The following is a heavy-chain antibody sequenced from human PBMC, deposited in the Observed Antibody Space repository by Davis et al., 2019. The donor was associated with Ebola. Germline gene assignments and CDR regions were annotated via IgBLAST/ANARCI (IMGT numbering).Heavy chain of an antibody. D-gene: IGHD1-26*01. CDR2: INSDGTKT. V-gene: IGHV3-74*01. CDR1: GFTFSSYW. Sequence: GESLKISCAASGFTFSSYWMHWVRQAPGKGPVWVLRINSDGTKTIYADSVKGRFTTSRDNAENKLYLQMNSLRAEDTAVYYCAREIVGMTIVTWYYYQGMDVWGQGSTVTVSS. CDR3: AREIVGMTIVTWYYYQGMDV. J-gene: IGHJ6*02.